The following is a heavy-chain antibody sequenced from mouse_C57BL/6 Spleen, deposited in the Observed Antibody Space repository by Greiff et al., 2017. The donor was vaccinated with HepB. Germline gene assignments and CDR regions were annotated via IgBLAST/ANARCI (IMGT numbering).Heavy chain of an antibody. V-gene: IGHV5-17*01. CDR2: ISSGSSTI. Sequence: EVHLVESGGGLVKPGGSLKLSCAAPGFTFSDYGMHWVRQAPEKGLEWVAYISSGSSTIYYADTVKGLFTISRDNAKNTLFLQMTSLRSEDTAMYYCARSYAHAMDYWGEGTSDTVSS. CDR1: GFTFSDYG. CDR3: ARSYAHAMDY. D-gene: IGHD1-1*01. J-gene: IGHJ4*01.